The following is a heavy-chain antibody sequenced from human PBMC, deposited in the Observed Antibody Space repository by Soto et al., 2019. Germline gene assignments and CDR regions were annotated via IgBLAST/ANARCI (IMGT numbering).Heavy chain of an antibody. V-gene: IGHV4-34*01. CDR2: INHSGST. CDR3: ARGSRVYGSGSYYFDY. D-gene: IGHD3-10*01. Sequence: SSQRMSLTCAAYAGAFIGYYCSCIGPAPWKGLEWIGEINHSGSTNYNPSLKSRVTISVDTSKNQFSLKLSSVTAADTAVYYCARGSRVYGSGSYYFDYWGQGTLVTVSS. J-gene: IGHJ4*02. CDR1: AGAFIGYY.